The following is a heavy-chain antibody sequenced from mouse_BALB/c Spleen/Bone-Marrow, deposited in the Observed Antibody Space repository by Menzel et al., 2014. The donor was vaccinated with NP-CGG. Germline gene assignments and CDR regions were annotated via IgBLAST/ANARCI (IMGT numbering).Heavy chain of an antibody. J-gene: IGHJ3*01. V-gene: IGHV4-1*02. Sequence: EVKLMESGGGLVQPGGFLELSCAASGFDFSRYWMTWVRQAPGKGLEWIGEINPASSTINYTPSLKDKFIISRDNAKNTLYLQMSKVRSEDTALYYCAKNYYYGYVAYWGQGTLVTVSA. D-gene: IGHD1-2*01. CDR1: GFDFSRYW. CDR2: INPASSTI. CDR3: AKNYYYGYVAY.